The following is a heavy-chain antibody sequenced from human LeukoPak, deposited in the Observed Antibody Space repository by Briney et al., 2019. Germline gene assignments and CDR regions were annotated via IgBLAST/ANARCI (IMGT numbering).Heavy chain of an antibody. CDR3: ARDGYYGDYGKAADRPPA. D-gene: IGHD4-17*01. CDR2: ISYDGSNK. J-gene: IGHJ3*01. Sequence: GGSLRLSCAASGFTFSSYGMHWVRQAPGKGLEWVAVISYDGSNKCYADSVKGRFTISRDNSKNTLYLQMNSLRAEDTAVYYCARDGYYGDYGKAADRPPAWGQGTMVTVSS. V-gene: IGHV3-30*03. CDR1: GFTFSSYG.